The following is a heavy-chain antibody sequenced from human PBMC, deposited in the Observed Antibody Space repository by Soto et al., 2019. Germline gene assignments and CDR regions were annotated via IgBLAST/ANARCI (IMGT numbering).Heavy chain of an antibody. D-gene: IGHD3-22*01. CDR3: ARGYSSGYLGNWFDP. CDR2: IYYSGIT. J-gene: IGHJ5*02. Sequence: QVQLQESGPGLVEPSQTLSLTCAVSGGSINSGGYYWGWIRQHPGKGLEWIGYIYYSGITSYNPSLRSRAAISRDTYKTLSALVLTTVTTADTAVYYCARGYSSGYLGNWFDPWGQGALVTVSS. CDR1: GGSINSGGYY. V-gene: IGHV4-31*11.